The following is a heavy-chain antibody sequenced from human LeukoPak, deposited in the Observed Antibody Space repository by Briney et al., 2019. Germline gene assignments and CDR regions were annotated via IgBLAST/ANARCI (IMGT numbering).Heavy chain of an antibody. CDR3: AREGSGSYYFDY. CDR2: INHSGST. CDR1: GGAFSGYY. V-gene: IGHV4-34*01. J-gene: IGHJ4*02. D-gene: IGHD1-26*01. Sequence: SETLSLTCAVSGGAFSGYYWSWIRQPPGKGLEWIGEINHSGSTNYNPSLKSRVTISVDTSKNQFSLKLSSVTAADTAVYYCAREGSGSYYFDYWGQGTLVTVSS.